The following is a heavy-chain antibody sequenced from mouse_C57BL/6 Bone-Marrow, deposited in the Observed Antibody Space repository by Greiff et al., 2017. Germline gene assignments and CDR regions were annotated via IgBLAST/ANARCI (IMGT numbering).Heavy chain of an antibody. D-gene: IGHD2-4*01. V-gene: IGHV1-81*01. CDR3: ARRPLFYYDYDVGAMDY. CDR1: GYTFTSYG. CDR2: IYPRNGNT. Sequence: VQLQQSGAELARPGASVKLSCKASGYTFTSYGISWVKQRTGQGLEWIGEIYPRNGNTYYNEKFKGKATLTADKSSSTAYMELRSLTSEDSAVYFCARRPLFYYDYDVGAMDYWGQGTSVTVSS. J-gene: IGHJ4*01.